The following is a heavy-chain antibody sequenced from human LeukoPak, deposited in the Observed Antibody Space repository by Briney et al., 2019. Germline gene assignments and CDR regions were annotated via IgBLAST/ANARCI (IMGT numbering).Heavy chain of an antibody. V-gene: IGHV1-18*01. D-gene: IGHD3-22*01. J-gene: IGHJ2*01. CDR2: ISAYNGNT. Sequence: EASVKVSCKASGYTFSSYGINWVRQAPGQGLEWMGWISAYNGNTNYAQKLQGRVTMTTDTSTSTAYMELRSLRSDDTAVYYCARGPYYDSSGYPDFDLRGRGTLVTVSS. CDR1: GYTFSSYG. CDR3: ARGPYYDSSGYPDFDL.